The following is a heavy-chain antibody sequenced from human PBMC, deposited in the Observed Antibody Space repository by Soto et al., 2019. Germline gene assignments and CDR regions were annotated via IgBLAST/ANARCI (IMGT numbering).Heavy chain of an antibody. D-gene: IGHD5-18*01. CDR2: ISAYNGNT. Sequence: QVQLVQSGAEVEKPEASVKVSCKASGYTFTSYSISWVRQAPGQGLEWMGWISAYNGNTYHARKLQGRVTMTTDTSTSTAYMELRSLRSDDTAVYYCARDVGYGLIDYWGQGTLVTVSS. CDR3: ARDVGYGLIDY. CDR1: GYTFTSYS. V-gene: IGHV1-18*01. J-gene: IGHJ4*02.